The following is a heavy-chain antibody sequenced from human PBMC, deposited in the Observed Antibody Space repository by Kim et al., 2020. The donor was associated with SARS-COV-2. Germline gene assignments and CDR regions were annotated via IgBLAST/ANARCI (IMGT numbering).Heavy chain of an antibody. D-gene: IGHD6-6*01. J-gene: IGHJ3*02. CDR2: IIPIFGTA. CDR3: ARDAKHTYSSSPRFDAFDI. CDR1: GGTFSSYA. Sequence: SVKVSCKASGGTFSSYAISWVRQAPGQGLEWMGGIIPIFGTANYAQKFQGRVTITADESTSTAYMEPSSLRSEDTAVYYCARDAKHTYSSSPRFDAFDIWGQGTMVTVSS. V-gene: IGHV1-69*13.